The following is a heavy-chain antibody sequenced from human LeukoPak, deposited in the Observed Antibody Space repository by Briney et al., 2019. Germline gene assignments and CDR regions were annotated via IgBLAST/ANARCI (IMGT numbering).Heavy chain of an antibody. V-gene: IGHV4-34*01. CDR2: INHSGST. CDR1: GGSFSGYY. CDR3: ASLYYYDSSGS. D-gene: IGHD3-22*01. J-gene: IGHJ5*02. Sequence: SETLSLICAVYGGSFSGYYWSWIRQPPGKGLEWIGEINHSGSTNYNPSLKSRVTISVDTSKNQFSLKLSSVTAADTAAYYCASLYYYDSSGSWGQGTLVTVSS.